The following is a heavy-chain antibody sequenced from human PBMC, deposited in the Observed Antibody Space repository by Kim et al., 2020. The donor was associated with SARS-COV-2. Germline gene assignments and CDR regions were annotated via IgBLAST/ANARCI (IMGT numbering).Heavy chain of an antibody. CDR2: INAGNGNT. CDR3: ARVLLPYYDILTGFNPPFSYYGMDV. V-gene: IGHV1-3*01. CDR1: GYTFTSYA. D-gene: IGHD3-9*01. Sequence: ASVKVSCKASGYTFTSYAMHWVRQAPGQRLEWMGWINAGNGNTKYSQKFQGRVTITRDTSASTAYMELSSLRSEDTAVYYCARVLLPYYDILTGFNPPFSYYGMDVWGQGTTVTVSS. J-gene: IGHJ6*02.